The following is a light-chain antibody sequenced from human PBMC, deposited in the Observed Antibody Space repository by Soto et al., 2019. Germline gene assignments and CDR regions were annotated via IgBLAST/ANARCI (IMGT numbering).Light chain of an antibody. J-gene: IGLJ3*02. Sequence: QSALTQPASVSGSPGQSITISCTGTSSDVGGYNYVSWYQHHPGKAPKLMIYEVSNRPSGVSTRFSGSKSGNTASLTISGLQADDEADYYCSSYPGSSTPVFGVGTKLTVL. CDR2: EVS. CDR3: SSYPGSSTPV. CDR1: SSDVGGYNY. V-gene: IGLV2-14*01.